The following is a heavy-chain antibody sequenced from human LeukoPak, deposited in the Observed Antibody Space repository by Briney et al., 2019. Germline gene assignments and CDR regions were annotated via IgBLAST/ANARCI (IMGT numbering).Heavy chain of an antibody. CDR3: AKTSGGSYSYDY. Sequence: GGSLRLSCAASGFTFSNAWMSWVRQAPGKGLEWVGRIKSKTDGGTTDYAAPVKGRFTISRDDSKNTLYLQMNSLRAEDTAVYYCAKTSGGSYSYDYWGQGTLVTVSS. V-gene: IGHV3-15*01. D-gene: IGHD1-26*01. CDR1: GFTFSNAW. J-gene: IGHJ4*02. CDR2: IKSKTDGGTT.